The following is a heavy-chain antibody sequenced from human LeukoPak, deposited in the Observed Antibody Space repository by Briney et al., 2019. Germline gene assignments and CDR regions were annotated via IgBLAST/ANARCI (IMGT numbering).Heavy chain of an antibody. CDR3: ARLYSRFYYYYMDV. CDR2: ISHSGST. Sequence: SETLSLTCAVYGGSFSGYYWSWIRQPPGKGLEWIGEISHSGSTNYNPSLRSRVTISVDTSKNQFSLKLSTVTAADTAVYYCARLYSRFYYYYMDVWGKGTTVTVSS. V-gene: IGHV4-34*01. J-gene: IGHJ6*03. D-gene: IGHD6-13*01. CDR1: GGSFSGYY.